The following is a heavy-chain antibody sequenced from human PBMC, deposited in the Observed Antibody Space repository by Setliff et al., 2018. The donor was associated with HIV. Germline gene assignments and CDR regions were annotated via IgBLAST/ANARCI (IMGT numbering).Heavy chain of an antibody. D-gene: IGHD2-21*02. CDR2: ISPSDSDT. CDR1: GYSFTKYW. CDR3: ARADCGGDCYLPYYFDH. V-gene: IGHV5-51*01. J-gene: IGHJ4*02. Sequence: HGESLKISCKGSGYSFTKYWIAWVRQTPGKGLEWMGIISPSDSDTRHSPSFQGQVTMSADKSVSTAYLQWSSLRAADTAVYYCARADCGGDCYLPYYFDHWGQGTLVTVSS.